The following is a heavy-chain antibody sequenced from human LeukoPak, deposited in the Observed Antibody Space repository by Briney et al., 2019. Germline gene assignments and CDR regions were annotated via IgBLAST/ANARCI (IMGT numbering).Heavy chain of an antibody. CDR3: ARGWDCSSTSCYSVSFWFDP. D-gene: IGHD2-2*01. CDR2: IYHSGST. Sequence: SGTLSLTCVVSGGSISSYNWWSWVRQPPGKGLEWIGEIYHSGSTYYNPSLKSRVTISVDTSKNQFSLKLSSVTAADTAVYYCARGWDCSSTSCYSVSFWFDPWGQGTLVTVSS. V-gene: IGHV4-4*02. J-gene: IGHJ5*02. CDR1: GGSISSYNW.